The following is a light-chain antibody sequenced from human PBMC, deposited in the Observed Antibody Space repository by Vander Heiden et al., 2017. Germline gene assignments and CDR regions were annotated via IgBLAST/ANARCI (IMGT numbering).Light chain of an antibody. Sequence: SALTQPASAPESPGQSITISCTGTSSDVGSYNLVSWYQQHPGKAPKLMIYEVSKRPSGVSNRFSGSKSGNTASLTISGLQAEDEADYYGCSYAGSSTWVFGGGTKLTVL. CDR3: CSYAGSSTWV. V-gene: IGLV2-23*02. J-gene: IGLJ2*01. CDR1: SSDVGSYNL. CDR2: EVS.